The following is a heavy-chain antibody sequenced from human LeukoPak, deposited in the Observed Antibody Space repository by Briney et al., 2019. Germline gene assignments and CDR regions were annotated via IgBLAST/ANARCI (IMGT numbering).Heavy chain of an antibody. CDR1: GFTVSSNY. J-gene: IGHJ6*02. CDR2: LSSDGSTK. V-gene: IGHV3-30-3*01. D-gene: IGHD6-19*01. CDR3: ARAGDSSGSPNYYYYGKDV. Sequence: GGSLRLSCAASGFTVSSNYMSWVRQAPGKGLEWVAILSSDGSTKYYADSVRGRFTISRDNSRKTVYLQMNSLRPEDMAIYYCARAGDSSGSPNYYYYGKDVWGQGTTVTVSS.